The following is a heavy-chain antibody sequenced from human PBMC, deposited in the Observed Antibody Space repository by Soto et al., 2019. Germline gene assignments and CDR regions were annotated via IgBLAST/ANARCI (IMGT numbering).Heavy chain of an antibody. CDR1: GLPGSSSY. CDR3: ARAREPEYSSAIFFDI. Sequence: SLRLSCASSGLPGSSSYMSWVRQAPGKGLQWVSVIYSAGSTYYANSAKGRFTISRDISTNMVYLQMSSLTDEDTAVYYCARAREPEYSSAIFFDIWGQGALVTVSS. J-gene: IGHJ4*02. V-gene: IGHV3-53*01. CDR2: IYSAGST. D-gene: IGHD5-18*01.